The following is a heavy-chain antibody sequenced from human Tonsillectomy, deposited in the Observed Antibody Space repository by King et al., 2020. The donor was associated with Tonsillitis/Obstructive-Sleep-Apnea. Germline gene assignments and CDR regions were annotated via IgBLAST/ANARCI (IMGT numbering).Heavy chain of an antibody. V-gene: IGHV3-9*01. Sequence: QLVQSGGGLVQPGRSLRLSCAASGFTFDDYAMHWVRQAPGKGVEWVSGISWNSGGLGYADTVKGRVTISRDNAKNSLYLQMNSLRAEDTALYFCAKDMGSGSYYYSYMDVWGKGTTVTVSS. CDR1: GFTFDDYA. CDR3: AKDMGSGSYYYSYMDV. D-gene: IGHD3-10*01. J-gene: IGHJ6*03. CDR2: ISWNSGGL.